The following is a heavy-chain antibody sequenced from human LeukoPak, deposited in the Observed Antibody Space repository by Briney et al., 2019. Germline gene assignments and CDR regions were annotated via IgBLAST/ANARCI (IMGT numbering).Heavy chain of an antibody. CDR3: ARPGNWWFDP. V-gene: IGHV3-7*01. Sequence: PGGSLRLSCAVSGFTFSSYWMSWVRQAPGKGLEWVANINQDGSEKYYVDSVKGRFTVSRDNAKNSLYLQMNSLRAEDTAVYYCARPGNWWFDPWGQGTLVTVSS. CDR1: GFTFSSYW. CDR2: INQDGSEK. J-gene: IGHJ5*02. D-gene: IGHD3-10*01.